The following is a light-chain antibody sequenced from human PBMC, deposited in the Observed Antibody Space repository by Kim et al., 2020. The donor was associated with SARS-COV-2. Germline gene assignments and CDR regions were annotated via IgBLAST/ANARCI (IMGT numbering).Light chain of an antibody. Sequence: DIQMTQSPSSLSASVGDRVTITCRASRSISSYLNWYQQKPGKAPKLLIYAASSLQSGVPSRFSGSGSETDFTLTISSLQPEDCATYYCQQSYSNPRTFGQGTKVDIK. CDR2: AAS. V-gene: IGKV1-39*01. CDR3: QQSYSNPRT. CDR1: RSISSY. J-gene: IGKJ1*01.